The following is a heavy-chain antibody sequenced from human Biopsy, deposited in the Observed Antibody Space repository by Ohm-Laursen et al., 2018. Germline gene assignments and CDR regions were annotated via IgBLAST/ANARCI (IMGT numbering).Heavy chain of an antibody. J-gene: IGHJ6*02. V-gene: IGHV3-30*18. CDR2: IFYDGSNT. CDR1: GFTFTNYG. Sequence: SLRLSCSATGFTFTNYGMQWVRQAPGKGLEWVAFIFYDGSNTYYADSVKGRFTISRDNSRDTLYPQMSSLRAEDTAVYYCAKDRYNYSPIGGFSMDVWGQGTTVTVSS. D-gene: IGHD5-18*01. CDR3: AKDRYNYSPIGGFSMDV.